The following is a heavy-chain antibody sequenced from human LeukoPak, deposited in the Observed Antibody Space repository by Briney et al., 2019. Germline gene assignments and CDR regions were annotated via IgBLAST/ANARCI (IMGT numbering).Heavy chain of an antibody. CDR1: GFTFSRYW. D-gene: IGHD5-24*01. CDR3: AKERRWHPRWFDP. CDR2: INSDGSRT. Sequence: PGGSLRLSCEASGFTFSRYWMHWVRQAPGKGLVWVSRINSDGSRTTYADSVKGRFTISRDNSKNTLYLQMNSLRAEDTAVYYCAKERRWHPRWFDPWGQGTLVTVSS. J-gene: IGHJ5*02. V-gene: IGHV3-74*01.